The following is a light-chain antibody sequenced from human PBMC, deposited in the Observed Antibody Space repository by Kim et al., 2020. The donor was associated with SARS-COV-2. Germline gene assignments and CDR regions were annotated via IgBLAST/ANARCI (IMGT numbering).Light chain of an antibody. CDR3: QLRDNRRFT. V-gene: IGKV3-11*01. J-gene: IGKJ5*01. Sequence: SLSPGERATLSGRASQSISNYLTGYQQNPGQTPRLSIYDASNRATGIPARFSGSGSGTDFTLTISSREPEDFEVYYGQLRDNRRFTFGQGTRLEIK. CDR1: QSISNY. CDR2: DAS.